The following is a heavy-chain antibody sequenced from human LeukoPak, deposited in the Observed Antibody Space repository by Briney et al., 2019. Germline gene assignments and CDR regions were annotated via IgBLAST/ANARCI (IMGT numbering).Heavy chain of an antibody. V-gene: IGHV1-46*01. CDR3: ARGGGRYFDWLLSTPNEIDY. CDR2: INPSGGST. D-gene: IGHD3-9*01. Sequence: GASVKVSCKASGYTFTSYYMHWVRQAPGQGLEWMGIINPSGGSTSYAQKFQGRVTMTRDTSTSTVYMELSSLRSEDTAVYYCARGGGRYFDWLLSTPNEIDYWGQGTLVTVSS. CDR1: GYTFTSYY. J-gene: IGHJ4*02.